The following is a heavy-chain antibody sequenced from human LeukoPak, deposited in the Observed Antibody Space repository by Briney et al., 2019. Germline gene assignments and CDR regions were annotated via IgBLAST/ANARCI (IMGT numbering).Heavy chain of an antibody. CDR3: ARGGSTYFQH. J-gene: IGHJ1*01. CDR2: IHSDGSST. D-gene: IGHD5/OR15-5a*01. Sequence: GGSLRLSCVASGFTFSSYWMHWVRQAPGKGLVWVSRIHSDGSSTNYADSMKGRHTISRDNAKNTLFLQMNSLRAEDTAVYYCARGGSTYFQHWGQGTLVTVSP. CDR1: GFTFSSYW. V-gene: IGHV3-74*01.